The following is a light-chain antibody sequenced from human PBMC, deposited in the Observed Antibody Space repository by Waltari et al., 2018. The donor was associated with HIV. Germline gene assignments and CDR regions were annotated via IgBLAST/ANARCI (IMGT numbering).Light chain of an antibody. CDR1: TLPKQY. CDR2: KDS. V-gene: IGLV3-25*03. CDR3: QSTDSSGTYVI. J-gene: IGLJ2*01. Sequence: SPGQTARITCSGDTLPKQYAFWYQQKPGQAPVLVMYKDSERPSGIPERFSGSSSGTQVTLTVSGVQAEDEAAYYCQSTDSSGTYVIFGGGTKLTVL.